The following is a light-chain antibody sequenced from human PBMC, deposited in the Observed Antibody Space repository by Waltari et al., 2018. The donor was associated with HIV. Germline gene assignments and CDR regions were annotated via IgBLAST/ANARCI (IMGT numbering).Light chain of an antibody. CDR3: QQRVNWPIT. CDR2: AAS. J-gene: IGKJ5*01. Sequence: EIVLTQSPASLSLSPGERATLSCRASQSVSSHLAWSQHKPGQAPRLLIYAASSRATGIPARFSGSGSGTDFTLTISSLEPGDFGVYYCQQRVNWPITFGQGTRLEIK. V-gene: IGKV3-11*01. CDR1: QSVSSH.